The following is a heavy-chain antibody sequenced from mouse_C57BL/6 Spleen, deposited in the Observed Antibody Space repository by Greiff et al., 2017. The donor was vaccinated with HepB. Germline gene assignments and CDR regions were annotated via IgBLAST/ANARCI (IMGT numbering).Heavy chain of an antibody. Sequence: VQLKESGPELVKPGASVKISCKASGYSFTGYYMNWVKQSPEKSLEWIGEINPSTGGTTYNQKFKAKATLTVDKSSSTAYMQLKSLTSEDYAVYYCASSPFTTVVEGAMDYWGQGTSVTVSS. V-gene: IGHV1-42*01. J-gene: IGHJ4*01. CDR3: ASSPFTTVVEGAMDY. CDR2: INPSTGGT. CDR1: GYSFTGYY. D-gene: IGHD1-1*01.